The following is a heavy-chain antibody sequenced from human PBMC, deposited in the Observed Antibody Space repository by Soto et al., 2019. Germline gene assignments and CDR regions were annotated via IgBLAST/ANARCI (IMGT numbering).Heavy chain of an antibody. Sequence: PSETLSLTCSVSGGSINNNYYYWGWVRQPPGKGLEWIGSVSFTGTTYYSPSLKSRVTTSIDTSKNQFSLKLSSVTAADTAVYYCARGWGGYFQHWGQGTLVTVSS. CDR3: ARGWGGYFQH. J-gene: IGHJ1*01. D-gene: IGHD7-27*01. CDR1: GGSINNNYYY. CDR2: VSFTGTT. V-gene: IGHV4-39*07.